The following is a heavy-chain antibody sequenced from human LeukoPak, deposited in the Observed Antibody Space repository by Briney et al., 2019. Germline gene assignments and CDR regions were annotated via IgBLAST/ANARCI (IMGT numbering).Heavy chain of an antibody. CDR3: TRWDPTYDIAASGTSNYY. Sequence: ASVKVSCMASGYTFTDYFMHWVRQAPGQGLEWMGWINPNSGGTNYAQKLQGRVTITRDTSISTAYMELSRLSSDDTAVYYCTRWDPTYDIAASGTSNYYWGQGTLVTVSS. J-gene: IGHJ4*02. V-gene: IGHV1-2*02. CDR1: GYTFTDYF. D-gene: IGHD6-13*01. CDR2: INPNSGGT.